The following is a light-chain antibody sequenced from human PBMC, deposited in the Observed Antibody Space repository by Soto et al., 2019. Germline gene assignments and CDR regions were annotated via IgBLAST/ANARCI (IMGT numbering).Light chain of an antibody. CDR2: DAS. Sequence: LVLTPSPATLCVSPRGRATLCCRASQSVNSNLAWYQQKPGQAPRLLIYDASVRATGIPPRFSGSGSGTDFTLTISSLEPEDFAVYYCQQRGNWPITFGQGTRLEI. J-gene: IGKJ5*01. CDR1: QSVNSN. V-gene: IGKV3-11*01. CDR3: QQRGNWPIT.